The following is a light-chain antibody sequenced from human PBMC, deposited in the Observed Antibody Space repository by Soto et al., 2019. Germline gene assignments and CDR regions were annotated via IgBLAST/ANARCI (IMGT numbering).Light chain of an antibody. CDR3: QHCDTSWP. CDR2: NAS. V-gene: IGKV1-5*01. J-gene: IGKJ1*01. CDR1: RNIERW. Sequence: DIPITQSPSTLSASVGDRVTITCRASRNIERWLAWYQQKPGKPPKLLILNASTLGSGVPSRFSGSGSGTEFTLTISGLQPDDFATYYCQHCDTSWPFGQGTKVDIK.